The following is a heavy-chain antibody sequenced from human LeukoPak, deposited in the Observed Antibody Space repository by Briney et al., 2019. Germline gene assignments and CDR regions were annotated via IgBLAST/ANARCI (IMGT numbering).Heavy chain of an antibody. D-gene: IGHD5-18*01. V-gene: IGHV3-30*04. J-gene: IGHJ4*02. CDR3: ARADWDTAMIDY. CDR1: GFTFSSYA. CDR2: ISNDGSKY. Sequence: GGSLRLSCAASGFTFSSYAMHWVRQAPGKGLEWVVVISNDGSKYSYADSVKGRFTISRDNSKNTLYLQMNSLRAEDTAVYYCARADWDTAMIDYWGQGTLVTVSS.